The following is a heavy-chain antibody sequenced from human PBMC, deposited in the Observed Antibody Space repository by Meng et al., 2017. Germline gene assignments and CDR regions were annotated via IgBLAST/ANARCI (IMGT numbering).Heavy chain of an antibody. CDR2: ISYDGSNK. CDR1: GFTFSSYA. Sequence: GESLKISCAASGFTFSSYAMHWVRQAPGKGLEWVAVISYDGSNKYYADSVKGRFTISRDNSKNTLHLQMNSLRAEDTAVYYCASGVERGYSGSTCAYWGQGTLVTVSS. CDR3: ASGVERGYSGSTCAY. V-gene: IGHV3-30*01. J-gene: IGHJ4*02. D-gene: IGHD5-12*01.